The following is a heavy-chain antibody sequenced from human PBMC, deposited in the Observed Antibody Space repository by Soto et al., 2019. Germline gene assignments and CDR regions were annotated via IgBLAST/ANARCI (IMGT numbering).Heavy chain of an antibody. CDR2: LIPIVGTA. V-gene: IGHV1-69*01. J-gene: IGHJ6*02. CDR1: GGTFSSYA. Sequence: QVQLVQSGAEVKKPGSSVKVSCKASGGTFSSYAISWVRQAPGQGLEWMGGLIPIVGTANYAQKFQGRVTITADESTSTAYMELSSLRSEDTAVYYCARASAIAAAGDYYYDMDVWGQGTTVTVSS. D-gene: IGHD6-13*01. CDR3: ARASAIAAAGDYYYDMDV.